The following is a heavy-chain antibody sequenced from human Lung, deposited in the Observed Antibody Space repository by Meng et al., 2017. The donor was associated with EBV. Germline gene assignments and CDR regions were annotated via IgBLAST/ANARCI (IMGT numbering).Heavy chain of an antibody. D-gene: IGHD1-26*01. Sequence: QVQLVQSGAEVKKPGASVMVSCEASGYRFSSYGISWVRQAPGQGLEWMGWISGYNGNTNYAQKLQGRVTMTTDTSTSTAYMELRSLRSDDTAVYYCAREADGATFDYWGQGTLVTVSS. CDR3: AREADGATFDY. J-gene: IGHJ4*02. CDR2: ISGYNGNT. V-gene: IGHV1-18*01. CDR1: GYRFSSYG.